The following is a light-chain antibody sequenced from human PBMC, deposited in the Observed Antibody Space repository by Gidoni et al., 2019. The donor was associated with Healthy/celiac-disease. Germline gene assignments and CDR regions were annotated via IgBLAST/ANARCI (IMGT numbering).Light chain of an antibody. CDR1: SSNIGSNY. CDR2: RNN. V-gene: IGLV1-47*01. J-gene: IGLJ1*01. CDR3: AAWDDSLSGYV. Sequence: QSVLTQTPSAYGTRGKRVTISCSGSSSNIGSNYVYWYQQLPGTAPELLIYRNNQRPSGVPDRFSGSKSGTSASLAISGLRSEDEADYYCAAWDDSLSGYVFGTGTKVTVL.